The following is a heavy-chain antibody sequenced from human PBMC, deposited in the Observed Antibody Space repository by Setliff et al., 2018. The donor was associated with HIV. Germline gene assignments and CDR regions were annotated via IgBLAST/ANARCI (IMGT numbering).Heavy chain of an antibody. CDR2: INHSGDT. V-gene: IGHV4-38-2*01. Sequence: PSETLSLTCAVSGYSLSSDYYWGWIRQPPRKGLEWIGEINHSGDTNYNPSLKSRVTISLDTSNNQISLKLTSVTAADTAVYYCASTRIRLIRGAVISNLRTPYFDYWGPGSQVTVSS. CDR3: ASTRIRLIRGAVISNLRTPYFDY. J-gene: IGHJ4*02. D-gene: IGHD3-10*01. CDR1: GYSLSSDYY.